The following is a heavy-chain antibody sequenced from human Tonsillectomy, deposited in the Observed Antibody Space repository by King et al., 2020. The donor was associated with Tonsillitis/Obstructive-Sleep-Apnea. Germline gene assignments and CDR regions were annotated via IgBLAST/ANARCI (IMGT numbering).Heavy chain of an antibody. J-gene: IGHJ4*02. D-gene: IGHD3-22*01. CDR1: GFTFSDYP. V-gene: IGHV3-30*04. CDR3: ARDSESSYYYDSDNHYFDY. CDR2: ISYDGSNK. Sequence: VQLVESGGGVVQPGRSLRLSCAASGFTFSDYPMLWVRQAPAKWLEWVALISYDGSNKYYADSVKGRFTISRDNSKNTLHLQMNSLRAEDTAVYYCARDSESSYYYDSDNHYFDYWGQGTLVTVSS.